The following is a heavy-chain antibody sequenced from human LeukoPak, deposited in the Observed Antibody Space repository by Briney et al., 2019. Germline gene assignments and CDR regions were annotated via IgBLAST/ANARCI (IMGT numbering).Heavy chain of an antibody. D-gene: IGHD3-22*01. V-gene: IGHV1-3*01. CDR3: ARAFPCSSGYCLFDY. Sequence: ASVTVSCKASRYTFTSYAIHWVRQAPGQRLEWMGWINAGNGNTKYSQKFQGRVTITRDTSASTAYMELSSLRSGDTAVYYCARAFPCSSGYCLFDYWGQGTLVTVSS. J-gene: IGHJ4*02. CDR1: RYTFTSYA. CDR2: INAGNGNT.